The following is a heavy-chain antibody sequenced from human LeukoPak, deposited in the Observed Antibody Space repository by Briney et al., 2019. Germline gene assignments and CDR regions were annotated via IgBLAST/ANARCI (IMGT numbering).Heavy chain of an antibody. CDR1: GFTFSNAW. J-gene: IGHJ4*02. CDR2: IKSKSAGGTA. D-gene: IGHD3-22*01. V-gene: IGHV3-15*01. Sequence: GGSLRVSCAASGFTFSNAWMSGVRQAPGKGLEWVGRIKSKSAGGTADYGAPVRGRFSISRDDSKNTLYLQMNSLKTEDTAVYYCTTYDSSGYYSRYWGQGTLLTVSS. CDR3: TTYDSSGYYSRY.